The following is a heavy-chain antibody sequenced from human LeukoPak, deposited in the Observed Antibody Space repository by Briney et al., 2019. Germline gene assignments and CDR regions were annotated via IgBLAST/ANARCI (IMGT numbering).Heavy chain of an antibody. CDR2: IGGSGGST. Sequence: PGGSLRLSCAASGFPFSSYAMSWVRQAPGKGLEWVSAIGGSGGSTYYADSVKGRFTISRDNSENTLYLQMNSLRAVDTAVYYCALPYYYDSTGYYCFDYWGQGTLVTVSS. CDR1: GFPFSSYA. V-gene: IGHV3-23*01. CDR3: ALPYYYDSTGYYCFDY. D-gene: IGHD3-22*01. J-gene: IGHJ4*02.